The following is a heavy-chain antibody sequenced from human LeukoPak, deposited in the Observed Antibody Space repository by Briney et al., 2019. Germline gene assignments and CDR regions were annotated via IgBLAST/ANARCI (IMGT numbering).Heavy chain of an antibody. Sequence: SETLSLTCTVSSDSISSTYWSWIRQSPGRGLEWIAYISYTGSTRYNPSLKSRVTMSIDTSENQISLRLTSVTAADTAVYYCARHIRVGGNYHFDYWDHGTPVTVSS. J-gene: IGHJ4*01. V-gene: IGHV4-59*08. CDR2: ISYTGST. CDR3: ARHIRVGGNYHFDY. D-gene: IGHD1-7*01. CDR1: SDSISSTY.